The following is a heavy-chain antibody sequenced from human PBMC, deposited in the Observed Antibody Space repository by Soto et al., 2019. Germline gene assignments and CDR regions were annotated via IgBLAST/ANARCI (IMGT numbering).Heavy chain of an antibody. CDR3: AKDMIGYHRPVDV. CDR2: ISYDGSNK. J-gene: IGHJ6*02. CDR1: GFTFSSYG. V-gene: IGHV3-30*18. Sequence: GGSLRLSCAASGFTFSSYGMHWVRQAPGKGLEWVAVISYDGSNKYYADSVKGRFTISRDNSKNTLFLQMNSLRAEDTAVYYCAKDMIGYHRPVDVWGQGTTVTVSS. D-gene: IGHD3-9*01.